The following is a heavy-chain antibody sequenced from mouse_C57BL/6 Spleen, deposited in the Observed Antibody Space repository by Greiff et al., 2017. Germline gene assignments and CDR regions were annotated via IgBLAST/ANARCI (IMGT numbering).Heavy chain of an antibody. D-gene: IGHD2-5*01. Sequence: QVQLQQPGAELVRPGSSVKLSCKASGYTFTSYWMHWVKQSPIQGLEWIGNIDTSDSETHYNQKFKDKVTLTVDKSSSTAYMQLSSLTSEDSAVYYCARSDSNYDAMDYWGQGTSVTVSS. CDR1: GYTFTSYW. J-gene: IGHJ4*01. V-gene: IGHV1-52*01. CDR3: ARSDSNYDAMDY. CDR2: IDTSDSET.